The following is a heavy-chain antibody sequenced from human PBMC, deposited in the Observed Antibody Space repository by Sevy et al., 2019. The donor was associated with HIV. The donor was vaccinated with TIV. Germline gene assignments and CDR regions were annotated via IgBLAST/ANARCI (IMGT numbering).Heavy chain of an antibody. V-gene: IGHV3-21*01. Sequence: GGSLRLSCAASGFTFSSYSMNWVRQAPGKGLEWVSSISSSSSYIYYGDSVKGRFTISRDNAKNSLYLQMNSLRAEDTAVYYCARDFGPGIAAAGTVAIDYWGQGTLVTVSS. CDR2: ISSSSSYI. D-gene: IGHD6-13*01. CDR3: ARDFGPGIAAAGTVAIDY. CDR1: GFTFSSYS. J-gene: IGHJ4*02.